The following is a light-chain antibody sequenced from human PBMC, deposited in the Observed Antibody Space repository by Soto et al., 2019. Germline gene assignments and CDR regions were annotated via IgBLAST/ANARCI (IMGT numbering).Light chain of an antibody. CDR3: ETWDSNTVV. J-gene: IGLJ2*01. V-gene: IGLV4-60*03. CDR2: LEGSGSY. Sequence: QLVLTQSSSASASLGSSVKLTCTLRSGHSSYIIAWHQQQPGKAPRYLMKLEGSGSYNKGSGVPDRFSGSSSGADRYLTISNIQSEDEADYYCETWDSNTVVFGGGTQLTVL. CDR1: SGHSSYI.